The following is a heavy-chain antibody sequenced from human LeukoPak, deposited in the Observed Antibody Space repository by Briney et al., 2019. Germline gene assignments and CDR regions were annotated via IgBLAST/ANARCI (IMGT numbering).Heavy chain of an antibody. CDR2: IYTDGDT. D-gene: IGHD2-15*01. Sequence: PSETLSLTCNVYGGSISSYYWSWIRPTAGKGREWIGRIYTDGDTDYNPSLKSRVTISVDKSRNQLFLNLNSVTAADTAAYYCATSAAGGGVKWFDPWGQGTLVTVSS. CDR3: ATSAAGGGVKWFDP. CDR1: GGSISSYY. J-gene: IGHJ5*02. V-gene: IGHV4-4*07.